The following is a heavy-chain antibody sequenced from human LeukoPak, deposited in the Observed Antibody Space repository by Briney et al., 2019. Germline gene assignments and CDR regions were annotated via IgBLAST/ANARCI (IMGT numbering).Heavy chain of an antibody. CDR1: GFTFHDHG. V-gene: IGHV3-20*04. Sequence: GGSLRLSCAASGFTFHDHGMSWVRQVPGKGLEWVSALNWNGDNTGYADSVKGRFTISRDSAKKSLYLQMNSLTAEDTAYYYCAREEGPYFDCWGQEPWSPSPQ. CDR3: AREEGPYFDC. CDR2: LNWNGDNT. J-gene: IGHJ4*01.